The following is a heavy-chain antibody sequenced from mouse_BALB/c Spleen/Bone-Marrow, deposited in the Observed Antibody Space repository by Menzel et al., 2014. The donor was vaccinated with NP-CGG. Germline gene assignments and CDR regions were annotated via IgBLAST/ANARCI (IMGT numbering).Heavy chain of an antibody. CDR2: INPYDDGS. CDR1: GYTFTSYV. J-gene: IGHJ2*01. D-gene: IGHD1-2*01. V-gene: IGHV1-14*01. Sequence: LVESGAELVKPGGSVKMSCKASGYTFTSYVMHWVRQKPGQGLEWIGYINPYDDGSKYNEKFKGKATLTSDKSSITAYMELSSLTSEDSSVYYCARYYYGYYFDYWGQGTTLTVSS. CDR3: ARYYYGYYFDY.